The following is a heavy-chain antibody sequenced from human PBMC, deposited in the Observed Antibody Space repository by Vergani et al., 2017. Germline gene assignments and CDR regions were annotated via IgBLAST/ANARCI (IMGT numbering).Heavy chain of an antibody. CDR1: GYTFSNYY. CDR3: ARGGYGILTGYRY. D-gene: IGHD3-9*01. Sequence: QVQVVQSGAEVKKSGASVKVSCKTSGYTFSNYYMHWVRQAPGQGLEWMRIINPSGGHTNYAQKFQGRVTMTRDTSTSTVYMELSSLRSEDTAIYYCARGGYGILTGYRYWGQGTLVTVSA. J-gene: IGHJ4*02. V-gene: IGHV1-46*03. CDR2: INPSGGHT.